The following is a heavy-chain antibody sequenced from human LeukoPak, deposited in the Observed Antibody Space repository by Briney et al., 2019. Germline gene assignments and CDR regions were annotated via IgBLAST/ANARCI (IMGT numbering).Heavy chain of an antibody. V-gene: IGHV4-59*01. CDR2: IHSGST. D-gene: IGHD3-10*01. CDR3: ARVEELWFGVS. J-gene: IGHJ5*02. CDR1: GGSISSYY. Sequence: SETLSLTCTVSGGSISSYYWSWIRQPPGKGLEWIGYIHSGSTNYNPSLKSRVTISVDTSKNQFSLKLSSVTAADTAVYYCARVEELWFGVSWGQGTLVTVSS.